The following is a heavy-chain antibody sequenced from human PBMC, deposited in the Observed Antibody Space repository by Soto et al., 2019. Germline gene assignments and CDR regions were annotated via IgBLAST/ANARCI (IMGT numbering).Heavy chain of an antibody. Sequence: SETLSLTCTVSDASISTISSYYWTWVRQPPGKGLEWIGYVYYSGSTNFNPSLKSRVGMSIDTSKNQFSLELKSVTAADTATYYCVRDYLLTGFDTSAHGPLVTVSS. CDR2: VYYSGST. CDR3: VRDYLLTGFDT. D-gene: IGHD3-9*01. V-gene: IGHV4-61*01. CDR1: DASISTISSYY. J-gene: IGHJ5*01.